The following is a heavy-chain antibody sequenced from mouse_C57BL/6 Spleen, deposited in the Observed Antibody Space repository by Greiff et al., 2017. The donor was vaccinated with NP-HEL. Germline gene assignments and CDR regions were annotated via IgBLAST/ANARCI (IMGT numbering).Heavy chain of an antibody. CDR3: ARSGYGSLYYFDY. V-gene: IGHV1-61*01. Sequence: QVQLQQPGAELVRPGSSVKLSCKASGYTFTSYWMDWVKQRPGQGLEWIGNIYPSDSETHYNQKFKDKATLTVDKSSSTAYMQLSSLTSEDSAVYYCARSGYGSLYYFDYWGQGTTLTVSS. J-gene: IGHJ2*01. CDR2: IYPSDSET. CDR1: GYTFTSYW. D-gene: IGHD1-1*01.